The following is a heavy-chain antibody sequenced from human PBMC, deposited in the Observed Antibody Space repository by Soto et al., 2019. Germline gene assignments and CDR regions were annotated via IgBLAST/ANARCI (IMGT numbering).Heavy chain of an antibody. CDR2: ISGSGSNP. CDR3: AKTASMTIRDGFDH. J-gene: IGHJ4*01. D-gene: IGHD4-17*01. V-gene: IGHV3-23*01. Sequence: EVQVLESGGGLVQPGGSLRLSCAASGFTFSSYAISWVRQAPGQGLEWVSAISGSGSNPYYADSVKGRFTISRDNSKNTLYLQMNSLRAEDTALYYCAKTASMTIRDGFDHWGHGTLVTVSS. CDR1: GFTFSSYA.